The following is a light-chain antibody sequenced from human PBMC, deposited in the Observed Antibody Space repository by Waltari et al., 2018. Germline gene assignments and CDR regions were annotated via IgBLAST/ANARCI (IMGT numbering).Light chain of an antibody. V-gene: IGKV3-20*01. J-gene: IGKJ1*01. CDR2: GAS. CDR3: QMYVRLPVT. Sequence: SCRASHGVGRALVWYQQKPGRAPRLLIYGASTRATGIPDRFTGSGSGTDFSLTISRLEPEDFAVYYCQMYVRLPVTFGQGTKVEI. CDR1: HGVGRA.